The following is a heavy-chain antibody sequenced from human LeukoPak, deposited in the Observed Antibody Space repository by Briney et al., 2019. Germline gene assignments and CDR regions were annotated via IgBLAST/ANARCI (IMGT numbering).Heavy chain of an antibody. CDR1: GFTFSNSG. Sequence: GGSLRLSCAASGFTFSNSGMSWVRQAPGKGLEWVSYISSSSSTIYYADSVKGRFTISRDNAKNSLYLQMNSLRAEDTAVYYCARGLPIDYWGQGTLVTVSS. V-gene: IGHV3-48*01. D-gene: IGHD5-18*01. CDR3: ARGLPIDY. J-gene: IGHJ4*02. CDR2: ISSSSSTI.